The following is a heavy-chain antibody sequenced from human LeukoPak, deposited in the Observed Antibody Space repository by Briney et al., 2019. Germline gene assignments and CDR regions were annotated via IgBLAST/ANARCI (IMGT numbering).Heavy chain of an antibody. Sequence: SQTLSLTCAFSGDSVSNNIAAWTWIRQSPSRGLEWLGRTYYRSKWYNDYAVSVRGRITVNPDTSKNQFSLQLNSVTPEDTAVYYCTREDRDTFDIWGQGTVVTVSS. CDR3: TREDRDTFDI. J-gene: IGHJ3*02. CDR2: TYYRSKWYN. V-gene: IGHV6-1*01. CDR1: GDSVSNNIAA.